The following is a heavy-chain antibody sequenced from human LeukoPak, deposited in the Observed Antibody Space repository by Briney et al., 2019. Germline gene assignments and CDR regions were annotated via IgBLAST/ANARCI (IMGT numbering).Heavy chain of an antibody. J-gene: IGHJ4*02. CDR1: GFTFSNHI. V-gene: IGHV3-21*04. D-gene: IGHD2-2*03. CDR3: AKGAKGGYCSSTSCYPCDY. Sequence: GGSLRLSCAASGFTFSNHIINWVRQAPGKGLEWVSSISSSSSYIYYADSVKGRFTISRDNSKNTLYLQMNSLRAEDTAVYYCAKGAKGGYCSSTSCYPCDYWGQGTLVTVSS. CDR2: ISSSSSYI.